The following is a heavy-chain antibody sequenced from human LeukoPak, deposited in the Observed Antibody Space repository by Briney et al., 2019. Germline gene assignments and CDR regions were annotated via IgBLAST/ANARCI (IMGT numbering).Heavy chain of an antibody. CDR2: AFYSGDT. D-gene: IGHD4-17*01. J-gene: IGHJ4*02. CDR1: GGSIIGSTYY. V-gene: IGHV4-39*01. CDR3: GRLRGAMTTVTSNFDS. Sequence: AETLSLTCTVSGGSIIGSTYYWGWIRQPPGKGLEWIGSAFYSGDTYYKSSLKSRVTISVDTSKNQFSLKLGSVTAADTAVYYCGRLRGAMTTVTSNFDSWGQGTLVTVSS.